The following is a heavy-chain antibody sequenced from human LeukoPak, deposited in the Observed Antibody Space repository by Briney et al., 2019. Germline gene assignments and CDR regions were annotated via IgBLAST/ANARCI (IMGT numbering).Heavy chain of an antibody. CDR3: ARDGIAVAGTFDH. V-gene: IGHV1-69*04. J-gene: IGHJ4*02. CDR1: GGTFSSYA. D-gene: IGHD6-19*01. CDR2: IIPILGIA. Sequence: GASVKVSCKASGGTFSSYAISWVRQAPGQGLEWMGRIIPILGIANYAQKFQGRVTITADKSTSTAYMELSSLRSEDTAVYYCARDGIAVAGTFDHWGQGTLVTVSS.